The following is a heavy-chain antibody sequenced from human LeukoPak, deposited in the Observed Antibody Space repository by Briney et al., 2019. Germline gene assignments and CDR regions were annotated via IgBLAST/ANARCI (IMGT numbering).Heavy chain of an antibody. CDR1: GYTFTGYY. D-gene: IGHD1-14*01. CDR2: INPNSGGT. CDR3: ARVSGETRWYFDL. Sequence: GASVKVSCKASGYTFTGYYMHWVRQAPGQRLEWIGRINPNSGGTNYPQKFQARVTMTSDTSISTAYMALSRLRSDDTAVYYCARVSGETRWYFDLWGRGSLVTVSS. V-gene: IGHV1-2*06. J-gene: IGHJ2*01.